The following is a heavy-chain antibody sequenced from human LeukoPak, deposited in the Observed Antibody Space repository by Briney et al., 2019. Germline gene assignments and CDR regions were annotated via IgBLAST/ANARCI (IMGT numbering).Heavy chain of an antibody. J-gene: IGHJ4*02. Sequence: SETLSLTCTVSGGPISSSPYYWGWIRQPPGKRLEWIGSISYSGSTFYNPSLKSRLTISVDTSKNQFSLKLSSLTAADTAVFYCARLSPYLGSGSSAFPDDFWGQGTLVTVSS. CDR3: ARLSPYLGSGSSAFPDDF. CDR1: GGPISSSPYY. CDR2: ISYSGST. V-gene: IGHV4-39*01. D-gene: IGHD3-10*01.